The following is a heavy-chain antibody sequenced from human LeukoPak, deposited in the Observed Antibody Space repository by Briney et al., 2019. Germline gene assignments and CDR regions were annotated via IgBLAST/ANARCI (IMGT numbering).Heavy chain of an antibody. J-gene: IGHJ4*02. Sequence: GGSLRLSCAASGFTFSSYGMHWVRQGPGKGLEWVTFIRYDGSNKYYADSVKGRFTISRDNSKNTLYLQMNSLRVEDTAMYYCAKVEMATSPGGIDYWGQGTLVTVSS. D-gene: IGHD5-24*01. V-gene: IGHV3-30*02. CDR3: AKVEMATSPGGIDY. CDR1: GFTFSSYG. CDR2: IRYDGSNK.